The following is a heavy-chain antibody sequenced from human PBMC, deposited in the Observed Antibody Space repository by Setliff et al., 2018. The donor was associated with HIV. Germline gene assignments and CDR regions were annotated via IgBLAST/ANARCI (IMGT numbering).Heavy chain of an antibody. CDR3: ARESPDGLDY. CDR2: IYTSGST. V-gene: IGHV4-61*02. D-gene: IGHD2-8*01. CDR1: DGSISTGSYY. Sequence: SETLSLTCTVADGSISTGSYYWSWVRQPAGRGLEWIGRIYTSGSTNYNPSLKSRVTMSVDTSKNQFSLNLTSVTAADTAMYFCARESPDGLDYWGQGTLVTVSS. J-gene: IGHJ4*02.